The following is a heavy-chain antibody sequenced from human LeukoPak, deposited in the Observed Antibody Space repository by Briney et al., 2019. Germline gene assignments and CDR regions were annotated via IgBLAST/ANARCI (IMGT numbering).Heavy chain of an antibody. CDR1: GVTFSTYA. D-gene: IGHD3-22*01. J-gene: IGHJ4*02. CDR3: AKGSSGYYYYFES. Sequence: GGSLRLSCAASGVTFSTYAMSWVRQAPGKRLEWVSGIDGRGRYAYYRDSVRGRFTISRDNSKKTLDLHMSSLRAEDTAVYYCAKGSSGYYYYFESWGQGTLVTVSS. V-gene: IGHV3-23*01. CDR2: IDGRGRYA.